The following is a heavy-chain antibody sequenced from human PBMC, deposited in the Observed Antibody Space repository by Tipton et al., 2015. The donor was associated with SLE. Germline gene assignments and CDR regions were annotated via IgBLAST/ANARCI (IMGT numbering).Heavy chain of an antibody. J-gene: IGHJ5*02. V-gene: IGHV4-39*01. CDR3: ARHGSDYDFWSGYSLSWFDP. CDR2: IYYSGST. D-gene: IGHD3-3*01. Sequence: TLSLTCTVSGGSISSSSYFWGWIRQPPGKGLEWIGTIYYSGSTYYNPSLKSRVTISVDTSKNQFSLKLSSVTAADTAVYYCARHGSDYDFWSGYSLSWFDPWGQGTLVTVSS. CDR1: GGSISSSSYF.